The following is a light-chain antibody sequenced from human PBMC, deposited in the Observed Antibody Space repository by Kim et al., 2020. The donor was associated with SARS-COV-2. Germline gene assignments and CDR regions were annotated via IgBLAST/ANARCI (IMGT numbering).Light chain of an antibody. CDR3: QQRGNWASLT. J-gene: IGKJ4*01. Sequence: SPGDRPPLPCRATQSVSNLLAWYQQNPGQAPGLLLSGASNRATGIPERLSGSGSGTDFTLTISRREPEVCAVYYCQQRGNWASLTLGGGTKVGIK. CDR1: QSVSNL. CDR2: GAS. V-gene: IGKV3-11*01.